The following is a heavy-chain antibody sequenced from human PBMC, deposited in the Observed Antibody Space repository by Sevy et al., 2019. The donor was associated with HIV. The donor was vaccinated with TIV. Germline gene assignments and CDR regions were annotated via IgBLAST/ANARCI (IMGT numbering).Heavy chain of an antibody. CDR2: IFYGGSA. V-gene: IGHV4-59*01. Sequence: SETLSLTCTVSGGSIRTYLWTWIRQPPGKGLEYIGHIFYGGSANYNPSLTSRVTISAGTSTNQLSRRLSSVTAADTAVSYCARPYSSGWSGAFDIWGQGTMVTVSS. CDR1: GGSIRTYL. D-gene: IGHD6-19*01. J-gene: IGHJ3*02. CDR3: ARPYSSGWSGAFDI.